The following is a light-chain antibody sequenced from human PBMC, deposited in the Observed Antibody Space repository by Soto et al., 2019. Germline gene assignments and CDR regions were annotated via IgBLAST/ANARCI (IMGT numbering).Light chain of an antibody. Sequence: DIQMTQSPSTLSASAGDRVTITCRASQSISTWLAWYQQKPGKAPKLLIYAASSLQSGVPSRFSGSGSGTDFTLTISSLQPEDFATYYCQQSYSTLTWTFGQGTKVDIK. V-gene: IGKV1-39*01. CDR3: QQSYSTLTWT. CDR1: QSISTW. CDR2: AAS. J-gene: IGKJ1*01.